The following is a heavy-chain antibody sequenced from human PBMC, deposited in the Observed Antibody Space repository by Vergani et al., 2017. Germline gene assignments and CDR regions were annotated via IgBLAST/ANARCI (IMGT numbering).Heavy chain of an antibody. CDR2: ISWNSNSI. CDR1: GFTSAGYA. V-gene: IGHV3-9*02. CDR3: AKDLGTSSGGGWFDP. J-gene: IGHJ5*02. Sequence: EVQLVESGGGVVRPGGSLRLSCAASGFTSAGYAMHWVRQAPGKGLEWVSGISWNSNSIGYADSVKGRFTISRDNAKNSLYLQMNSLRAEDTALYYCAKDLGTSSGGGWFDPWGQGTLFTVSS. D-gene: IGHD6-6*01.